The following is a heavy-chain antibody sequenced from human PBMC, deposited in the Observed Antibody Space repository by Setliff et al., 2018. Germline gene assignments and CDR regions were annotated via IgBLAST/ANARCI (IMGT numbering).Heavy chain of an antibody. CDR1: DGSLYSGNYY. CDR3: ARGYYNGRGYYYLPCSFDS. J-gene: IGHJ4*02. V-gene: IGHV4-61*09. CDR2: IHGTEGT. Sequence: SETLSLTCAVSDGSLYSGNYYWTWIRQPAGKALEWIGHIHGTEGTHYNPSLESRVTISRDKSPNQFSLMLRSVTAADTALYYCARGYYNGRGYYYLPCSFDSWGRGIVVTVSS. D-gene: IGHD3-10*01.